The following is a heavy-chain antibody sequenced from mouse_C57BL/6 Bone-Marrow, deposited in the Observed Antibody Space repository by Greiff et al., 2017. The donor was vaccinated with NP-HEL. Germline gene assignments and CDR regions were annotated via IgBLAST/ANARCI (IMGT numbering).Heavy chain of an antibody. V-gene: IGHV1-39*01. Sequence: EVQRVESGPELVKPGASVKISCKASGYSFTDYNMNWVKQSNGQSLEWIGGINPNYGTTSYNQKFKGKATLTVDQSSSTAYMQLNSLTSEDSAVYYCATGDFCKAGFAYWGQGTLVTVSA. CDR2: INPNYGTT. CDR1: GYSFTDYN. J-gene: IGHJ3*01. CDR3: ATGDFCKAGFAY.